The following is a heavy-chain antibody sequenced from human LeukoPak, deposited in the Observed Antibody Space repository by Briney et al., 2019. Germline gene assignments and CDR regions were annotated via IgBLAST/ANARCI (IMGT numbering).Heavy chain of an antibody. Sequence: GGSLRLSCAASGFTFSSYAMSWVRQAPGKGLEWVSAISGSGGNTYYADSVKGRFAISRDNSKNTLYLQMNSLRAEDTAVYYCAKENRYDFWSGSGVRIYYFDYWGQGTLVTVSS. V-gene: IGHV3-23*01. CDR3: AKENRYDFWSGSGVRIYYFDY. CDR1: GFTFSSYA. CDR2: ISGSGGNT. D-gene: IGHD3-3*01. J-gene: IGHJ4*02.